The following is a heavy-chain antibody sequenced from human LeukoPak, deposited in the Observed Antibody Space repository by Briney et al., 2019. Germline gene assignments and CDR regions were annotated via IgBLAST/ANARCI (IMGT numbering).Heavy chain of an antibody. CDR3: ARGRSITILRGVAISGGFDI. CDR2: IDTTTSYK. D-gene: IGHD3-10*01. J-gene: IGHJ3*02. V-gene: IGHV3-21*01. Sequence: KSGGSLRLSCAPSGFTFSTHGMDWVRQAPGKGLEWVSFIDTTTSYKYYADSVKGRFTISRDNAKNSLYLQMNSLGADDTAFYYCARGRSITILRGVAISGGFDIWGQAGKVTDSS. CDR1: GFTFSTHG.